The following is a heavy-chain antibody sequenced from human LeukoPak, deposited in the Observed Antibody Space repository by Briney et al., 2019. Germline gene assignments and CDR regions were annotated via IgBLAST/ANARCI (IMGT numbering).Heavy chain of an antibody. CDR1: VDSFIGYY. J-gene: IGHJ4*02. D-gene: IGHD3-16*02. CDR3: ARGDGDYVWGSYRVTTYFDY. CDR2: ISAYNGNT. V-gene: IGHV1-18*04. Sequence: ASVKVSCKASVDSFIGYYVHWVRQAPGQGLEWMGWISAYNGNTNYAQKLQGRVTMTTDTSTSTAYMELRSLRSDDTAVYYCARGDGDYVWGSYRVTTYFDYWGQGTLVTVSS.